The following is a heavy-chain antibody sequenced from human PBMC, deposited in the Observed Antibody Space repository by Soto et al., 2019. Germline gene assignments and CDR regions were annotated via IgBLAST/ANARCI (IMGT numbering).Heavy chain of an antibody. J-gene: IGHJ4*02. CDR2: IWYDGNNK. CDR3: AREMLNDYGDYGTDY. D-gene: IGHD4-17*01. CDR1: GFTFSNYG. V-gene: IGHV3-33*01. Sequence: QVQLVESGGGVVQPGRSLRVSCAASGFTFSNYGMHWVRQAPGTGLEWVAVIWYDGNNKYYVDSVKGRFTISRDNSKNTLDLQMNSLRVEDTAVYYCAREMLNDYGDYGTDYWGQGTLVTVSS.